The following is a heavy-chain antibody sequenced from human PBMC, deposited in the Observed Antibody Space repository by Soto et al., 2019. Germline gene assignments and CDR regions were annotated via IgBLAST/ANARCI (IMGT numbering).Heavy chain of an antibody. CDR2: INHSGST. D-gene: IGHD3-9*01. CDR3: ARLGILTGCPRWFSP. V-gene: IGHV4-34*01. CDR1: GGSFSGYY. J-gene: IGHJ5*02. Sequence: SETLSLTCAVSGGSFSGYYLSWVRQPPGKGLEWIGSINHSGSTNYNPSLKSRVTISVDTPKNQFSLKLSSVTAADTAFYYCARLGILTGCPRWFSPWGEGTLVTVSS.